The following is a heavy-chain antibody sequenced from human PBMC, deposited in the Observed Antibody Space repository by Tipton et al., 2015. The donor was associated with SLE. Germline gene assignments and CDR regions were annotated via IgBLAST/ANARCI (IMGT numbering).Heavy chain of an antibody. CDR3: AKDTARYVYGMDV. CDR2: IRYDGSNK. CDR1: GFIFNIYG. Sequence: GSLRLSCAASGFIFNIYGMHWVRQAPGKGLEWVAFIRYDGSNKFYADSVKGRFTISRDNSKNKVYVEMNSLRPEDTAVYYCAKDTARYVYGMDVWGQGTTVTVSS. J-gene: IGHJ6*02. V-gene: IGHV3-30*02. D-gene: IGHD3-9*01.